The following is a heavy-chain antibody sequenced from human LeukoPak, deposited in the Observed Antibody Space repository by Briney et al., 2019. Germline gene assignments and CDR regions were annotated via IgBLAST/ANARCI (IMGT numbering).Heavy chain of an antibody. V-gene: IGHV3-30*18. CDR2: ISYDESDK. CDR3: AKGVVAATNAAYYGMDV. J-gene: IGHJ6*02. D-gene: IGHD2-15*01. Sequence: GGSLRLSCAAAGFTFSNYGMRWVRQAPGKGLEGVAVISYDESDKYYADSVKGRFTISRDNSKNPLYLQMNSLRPEDTAVYYCAKGVVAATNAAYYGMDVWGQGTTVTVSS. CDR1: GFTFSNYG.